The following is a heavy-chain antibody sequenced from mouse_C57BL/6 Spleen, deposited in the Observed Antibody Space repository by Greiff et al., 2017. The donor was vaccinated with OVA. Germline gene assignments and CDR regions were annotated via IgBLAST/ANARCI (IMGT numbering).Heavy chain of an antibody. CDR2: INPGSGGT. J-gene: IGHJ2*01. Sequence: QVQLKQSGAELVRPGTSVKVSCKASGYAFTNYLIEWVKQRPGQGLEWIGVINPGSGGTNYNEKFKGKATLTADKSSSTAYMQLSSLTSEDSAVYFCARSSTVVAEDYFDYWGQGTTLTVSS. V-gene: IGHV1-54*01. CDR1: GYAFTNYL. D-gene: IGHD1-1*01. CDR3: ARSSTVVAEDYFDY.